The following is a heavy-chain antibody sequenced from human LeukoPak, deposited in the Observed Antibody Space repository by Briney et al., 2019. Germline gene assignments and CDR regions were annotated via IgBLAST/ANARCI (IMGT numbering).Heavy chain of an antibody. D-gene: IGHD3-10*02. V-gene: IGHV1-69*13. J-gene: IGHJ3*02. CDR1: GGTFSSYA. CDR3: ARCRRGYYVGYAFDI. CDR2: IIPIFGTA. Sequence: SVKVSCKASGGTFSSYAISWVRQAPGQGLEWMGGIIPIFGTANYAQKFQGRVTITADESTSTAYMELSSLRSEDTAVYYCARCRRGYYVGYAFDIWGQGTMVTVSS.